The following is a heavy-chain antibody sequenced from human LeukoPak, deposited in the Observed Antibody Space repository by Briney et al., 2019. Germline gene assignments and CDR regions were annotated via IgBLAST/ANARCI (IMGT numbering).Heavy chain of an antibody. CDR2: IYYSGST. J-gene: IGHJ4*02. Sequence: PSETLSLTYTVSGYSISSSYYWGWIRQPPGKGLEWIGSIYYSGSTYYNPSLKSRVTISVDTSKNQFSLKLSSVTAADTAVYYCARNVLRSSSWSFGYWGQGTLVTVSS. CDR1: GYSISSSYY. V-gene: IGHV4-38-2*02. D-gene: IGHD6-13*01. CDR3: ARNVLRSSSWSFGY.